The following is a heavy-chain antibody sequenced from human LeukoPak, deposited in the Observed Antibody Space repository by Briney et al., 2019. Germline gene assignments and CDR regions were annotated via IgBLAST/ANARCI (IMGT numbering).Heavy chain of an antibody. V-gene: IGHV4-59*01. D-gene: IGHD4-17*01. CDR1: GGSISSYY. J-gene: IGHJ4*02. CDR3: ARQKPSGDFDY. Sequence: SETLSLTCTVSGGSISSYYWSWIRQPPGKGLEWIGYIYYTGSTNYNPSLKSRVTMSVDTSKNQFSLKLSSVAAADTAVYYCARQKPSGDFDYWGQGTLVTVSS. CDR2: IYYTGST.